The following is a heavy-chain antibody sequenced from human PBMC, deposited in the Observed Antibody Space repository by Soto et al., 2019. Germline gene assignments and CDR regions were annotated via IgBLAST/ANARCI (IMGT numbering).Heavy chain of an antibody. CDR2: IFSNDEK. D-gene: IGHD1-26*01. V-gene: IGHV2-26*01. CDR3: ARHGRGVGARPLDY. CDR1: GFSLSNARMG. Sequence: QVTLKESGPVLVKPTETLTLTCTVSGFSLSNARMGVSWIRQPPGKALEWLAHIFSNDEKSYSTSLKSRLTISRDSSNSQVVLTMTNMDPVDTATYYCARHGRGVGARPLDYWGQGTLFTVSS. J-gene: IGHJ4*02.